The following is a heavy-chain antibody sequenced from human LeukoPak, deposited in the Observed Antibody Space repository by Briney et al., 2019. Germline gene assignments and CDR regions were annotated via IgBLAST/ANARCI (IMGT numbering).Heavy chain of an antibody. D-gene: IGHD6-13*01. CDR1: GFTFSSYW. Sequence: QPGGSLRLSCAASGFTFSSYWMHWVRQAPGKGLVWVSRISGDGSSATDADSVKGRFTIPRDNAKNTLYLQMNSLRVEDTAVYYCGRGEAGAIDYWGQGTLVTVSS. J-gene: IGHJ4*02. V-gene: IGHV3-74*01. CDR2: ISGDGSSA. CDR3: GRGEAGAIDY.